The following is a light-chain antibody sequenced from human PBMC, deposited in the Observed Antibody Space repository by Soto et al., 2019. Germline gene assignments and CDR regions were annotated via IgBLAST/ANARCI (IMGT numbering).Light chain of an antibody. J-gene: IGKJ5*01. CDR3: QQSHSTSIT. V-gene: IGKV1-39*01. CDR2: AAS. Sequence: EMSKNPSSLSASVGDRVTITCRASQSISSYLNWYQQKPGKAPKLLIYAASSLQSGVPSRFSGSGSGTDFTLTISSLQPEDFATYYCQQSHSTSITFGQGTRLEIK. CDR1: QSISSY.